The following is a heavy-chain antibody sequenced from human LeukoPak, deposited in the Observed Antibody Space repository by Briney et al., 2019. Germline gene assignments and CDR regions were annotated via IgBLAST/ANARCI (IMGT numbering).Heavy chain of an antibody. CDR2: IIPIFGTA. V-gene: IGHV1-69*05. Sequence: SVKVSCKASGGTFSSYAISWVRQAPGQGLEWMGRIIPIFGTANYAQKFQGRVTITTDESASTAYMELSSLRSEDTALYYCARSIAVAGPAEDYFDYWGQGTLVTVSS. J-gene: IGHJ4*02. CDR1: GGTFSSYA. D-gene: IGHD6-19*01. CDR3: ARSIAVAGPAEDYFDY.